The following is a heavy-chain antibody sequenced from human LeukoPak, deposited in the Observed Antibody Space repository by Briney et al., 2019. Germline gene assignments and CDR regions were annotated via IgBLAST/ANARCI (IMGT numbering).Heavy chain of an antibody. Sequence: ASVKVSCKASGYTFTDYYVHWVRQAPGQGLEWMGWINPKSGGRSYAQRFQGRVTMTRDTSISTAYMELSRLRSDDTAVYYCATGERLVPAAMWFDYWGQGTLVTVSS. CDR1: GYTFTDYY. V-gene: IGHV1-2*02. CDR3: ATGERLVPAAMWFDY. D-gene: IGHD2-2*01. CDR2: INPKSGGR. J-gene: IGHJ4*02.